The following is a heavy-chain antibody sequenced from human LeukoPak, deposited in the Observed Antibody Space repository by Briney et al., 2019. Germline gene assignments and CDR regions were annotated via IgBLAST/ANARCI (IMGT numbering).Heavy chain of an antibody. Sequence: PSETLSLTCTVSDGSISSYYWSWIRQPPGKGLEWIGYIYYSGSTNYNPSLKSRVTISVDTSKNQFSLKLSSVTAADTAVYYCARGRLGSGWTYYFDYWGQGTLVTVSS. CDR1: DGSISSYY. V-gene: IGHV4-59*01. CDR3: ARGRLGSGWTYYFDY. D-gene: IGHD6-19*01. CDR2: IYYSGST. J-gene: IGHJ4*02.